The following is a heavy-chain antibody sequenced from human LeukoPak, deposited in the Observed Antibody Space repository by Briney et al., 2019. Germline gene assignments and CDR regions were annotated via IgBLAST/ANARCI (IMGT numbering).Heavy chain of an antibody. J-gene: IGHJ5*02. CDR3: ARGKTSQNIVTRKTYNWFDP. V-gene: IGHV3-11*06. Sequence: PGGSLRLSCAASGFTFSDYYMSWIRQAPGKGLEWVSYISSSSDYIYYADSVKGRFTISRDNAKNSLYLQMKSLRAEDTAVYYCARGKTSQNIVTRKTYNWFDPWGQGTLVTVPS. D-gene: IGHD2/OR15-2a*01. CDR2: ISSSSDYI. CDR1: GFTFSDYY.